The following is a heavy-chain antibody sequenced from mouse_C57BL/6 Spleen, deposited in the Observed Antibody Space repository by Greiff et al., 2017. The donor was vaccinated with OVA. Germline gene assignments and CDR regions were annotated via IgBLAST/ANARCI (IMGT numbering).Heavy chain of an antibody. CDR1: GYTFTSYW. D-gene: IGHD2-1*01. Sequence: QVQLQQSGAELVRPGSSVKLSCKASGYTFTSYWMHWVKQRPIQGLEWIGNIDPSDSETHYNQKFKDKATLTVDKSSSTAYMQLSSLTSEDSAVYYCARWDYGNSYAMDYWGQGTSVTVSS. V-gene: IGHV1-52*01. CDR3: ARWDYGNSYAMDY. J-gene: IGHJ4*01. CDR2: IDPSDSET.